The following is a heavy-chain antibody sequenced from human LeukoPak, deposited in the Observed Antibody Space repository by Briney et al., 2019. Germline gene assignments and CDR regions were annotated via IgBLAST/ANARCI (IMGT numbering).Heavy chain of an antibody. Sequence: SETLSLTCTVSGGSISSSSYYWGWIRQPPGKGLEWIGSIYHSGSTYYNPSLKSRVTISVDTPKNQFSLKLSSVTAADTAVYYCARAWEVVTAIHDAFDIWGQGTMVTVSS. V-gene: IGHV4-39*07. D-gene: IGHD2-21*02. CDR3: ARAWEVVTAIHDAFDI. J-gene: IGHJ3*02. CDR2: IYHSGST. CDR1: GGSISSSSYY.